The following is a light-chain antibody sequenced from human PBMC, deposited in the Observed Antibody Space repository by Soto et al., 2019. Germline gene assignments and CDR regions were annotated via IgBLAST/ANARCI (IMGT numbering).Light chain of an antibody. J-gene: IGLJ2*01. CDR2: EVS. CDR1: SSDVGSYNL. V-gene: IGLV2-23*02. Sequence: QSVLTQPASVSGSPGQSITISCTGTSSDVGSYNLVSWYQQHPGKAPKLMIYEVSKRPSGVSNRFSGSKSGNTASLTISGIQAEGEADYYCCYYARSSTFVFGGGTKLTVL. CDR3: CYYARSSTFV.